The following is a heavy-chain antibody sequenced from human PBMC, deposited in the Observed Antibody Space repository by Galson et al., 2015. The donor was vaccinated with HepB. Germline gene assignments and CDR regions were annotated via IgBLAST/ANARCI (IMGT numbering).Heavy chain of an antibody. J-gene: IGHJ4*02. V-gene: IGHV1-46*01. D-gene: IGHD3-3*01. CDR1: GYTFTSYY. CDR3: ARAGTIFGVVTYPWVYFDY. Sequence: SVKVSCKASGYTFTSYYMHWVRQAPGQGLEWMGIINPSGGSTSYAQKFQGRVTMTRDTSTSTVYMELSSLRSEDTAVYYCARAGTIFGVVTYPWVYFDYWGQGTLVTVSS. CDR2: INPSGGST.